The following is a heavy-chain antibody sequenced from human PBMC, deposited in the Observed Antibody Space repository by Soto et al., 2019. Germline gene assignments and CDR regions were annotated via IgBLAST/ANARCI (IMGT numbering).Heavy chain of an antibody. CDR2: ISGGGGST. CDR1: GFTFSSYA. D-gene: IGHD2-2*01. CDR3: AKAGHIVPAARSPRLDNLFDP. V-gene: IGHV3-23*01. Sequence: GWSLRLSCAASGFTFSSYAMSWVRQAPGKGLEWVSAISGGGGSTYYADSVKGRFTISRDNSKNTLYLQMNSLRAEDTAVYYCAKAGHIVPAARSPRLDNLFDPWGQGTLVIVSS. J-gene: IGHJ5*02.